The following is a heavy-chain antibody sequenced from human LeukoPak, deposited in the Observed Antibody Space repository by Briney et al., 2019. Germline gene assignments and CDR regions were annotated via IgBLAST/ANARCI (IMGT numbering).Heavy chain of an antibody. J-gene: IGHJ4*02. CDR2: IDPNGGST. CDR3: ARGGLYSYSPFDS. Sequence: VSVKVSCKTSGYTFTSYFLHWVRQAPGQGLKWMAIIDPNGGSTNSAQNFRDRVIMTADTSTRTVYMELSSLISEDTAVYYCARGGLYSYSPFDSWGQGTLVTVSS. V-gene: IGHV1-46*01. D-gene: IGHD5-18*01. CDR1: GYTFTSYF.